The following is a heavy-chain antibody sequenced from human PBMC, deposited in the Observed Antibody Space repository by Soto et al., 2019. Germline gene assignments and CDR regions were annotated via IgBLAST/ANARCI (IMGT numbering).Heavy chain of an antibody. CDR1: GFTFSIYS. D-gene: IGHD1-7*01. J-gene: IGHJ3*02. CDR3: ARDRLELRGDAFDI. V-gene: IGHV3-21*01. CDR2: ISSSSSYI. Sequence: GSLRLSCAASGFTFSIYSMNWVRQAPGKGLEWVSSISSSSSYIYYADSVKGRFTISRDNAKNSLYLQMNSLRAEDTAVYYCARDRLELRGDAFDIWGQGTMVTVSS.